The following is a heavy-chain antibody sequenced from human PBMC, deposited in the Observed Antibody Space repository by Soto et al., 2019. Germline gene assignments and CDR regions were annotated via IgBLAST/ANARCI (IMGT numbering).Heavy chain of an antibody. CDR2: ISSDGSDR. D-gene: IGHD1-26*01. CDR1: GFTFSSYW. CDR3: AAGGVGGTGTYYYHGMDF. Sequence: PGGSLRLSCAASGFTFSSYWMNWVRQVPGKGLVWVSRISSDGSDRGYADSVKGRFTISRDNAKKTLYLEVNSLRAEDTALYYCAAGGVGGTGTYYYHGMDFWGPGTMVTVSS. V-gene: IGHV3-74*01. J-gene: IGHJ6*02.